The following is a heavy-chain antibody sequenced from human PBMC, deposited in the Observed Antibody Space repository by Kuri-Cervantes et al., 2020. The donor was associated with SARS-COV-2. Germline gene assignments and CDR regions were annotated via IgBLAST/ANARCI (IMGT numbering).Heavy chain of an antibody. CDR3: ARGESAPEGYFDL. CDR2: IIPILGIA. D-gene: IGHD3-16*01. Sequence: SVKVSCKDSGGTFSSYAISWVRQAPGQGLEWMGRIIPILGIANYAQKFQGGVTITADKSTSTAYMGLRSLRSEDTAVYYCARGESAPEGYFDLWGRGTLVTVSS. CDR1: GGTFSSYA. J-gene: IGHJ2*01. V-gene: IGHV1-69*04.